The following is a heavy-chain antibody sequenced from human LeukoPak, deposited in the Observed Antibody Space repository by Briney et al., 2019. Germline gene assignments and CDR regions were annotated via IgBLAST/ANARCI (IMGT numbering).Heavy chain of an antibody. V-gene: IGHV1-24*01. CDR1: GHTLSELS. CDR3: ARDQGLTAPPPCGLDV. CDR2: FEPEDGNI. J-gene: IGHJ6*02. Sequence: ASVKVSCKVSGHTLSELSMHWVRQAPGKGLEWMGGFEPEDGNIISAQKFQGRVTMTEDTSTSTVYMELSSIRCEETAVYYCARDQGLTAPPPCGLDVWGQGTTVIVSS. D-gene: IGHD4/OR15-4a*01.